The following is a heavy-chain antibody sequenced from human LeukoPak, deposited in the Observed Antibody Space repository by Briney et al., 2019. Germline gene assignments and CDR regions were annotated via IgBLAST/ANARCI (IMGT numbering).Heavy chain of an antibody. D-gene: IGHD3-10*01. V-gene: IGHV3-15*01. Sequence: GGSLRPFSAASGFTFRNAGMSWVRQAPGKGLEWVGRIKGKSDGGTTDYAAPAKGRFTISRDDSKNTLYLQLNSLKTEDTAVYYCTTYDSGTASTYYFKNWGQGALVTVSS. CDR1: GFTFRNAG. J-gene: IGHJ4*02. CDR3: TTYDSGTASTYYFKN. CDR2: IKGKSDGGTT.